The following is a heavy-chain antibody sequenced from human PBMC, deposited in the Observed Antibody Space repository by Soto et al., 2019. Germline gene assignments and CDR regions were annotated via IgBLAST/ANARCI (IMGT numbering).Heavy chain of an antibody. V-gene: IGHV4-34*01. D-gene: IGHD6-13*01. CDR2: INHSGST. J-gene: IGHJ5*02. CDR3: ARERVYSSSWYAHRWFDP. CDR1: GGSFSGYY. Sequence: SETLSLTCAVYGGSFSGYYWSWIRQPPGKGLEWIGEINHSGSTNYNPSLKSRVTISVDTSKNQFSLKLSSVTAADTAVYYCARERVYSSSWYAHRWFDPWGQGTLVT.